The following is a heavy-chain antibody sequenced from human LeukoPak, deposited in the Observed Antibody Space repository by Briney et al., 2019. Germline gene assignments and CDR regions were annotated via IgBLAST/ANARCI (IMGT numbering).Heavy chain of an antibody. V-gene: IGHV3-20*04. CDR3: VRDRDWGFDY. Sequence: GGSLRLSCAASGLTFDDYGMSWVRQAPGKGLEWVSGINWNGGSTGYADSAKGRFTLSRDNFKNTLSLQMNSLRAEDTAVYYCVRDRDWGFDYWGQGTLVTVSS. J-gene: IGHJ4*02. D-gene: IGHD3/OR15-3a*01. CDR2: INWNGGST. CDR1: GLTFDDYG.